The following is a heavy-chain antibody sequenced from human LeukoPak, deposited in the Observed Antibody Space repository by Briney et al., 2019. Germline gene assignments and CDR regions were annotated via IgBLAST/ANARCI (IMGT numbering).Heavy chain of an antibody. J-gene: IGHJ4*02. V-gene: IGHV4-38-2*02. CDR1: GYSMSSGYY. Sequence: SETLSLTCTVSGYSMSSGYYWGWNRQPPGKGLEWIGSIYHSGSTYYNPSLKSRVTISVDPSKHQFSLKLSSVTAADTAVYYCAREGLWLQYFFDYWGQGTLVTVSS. CDR2: IYHSGST. D-gene: IGHD5-24*01. CDR3: AREGLWLQYFFDY.